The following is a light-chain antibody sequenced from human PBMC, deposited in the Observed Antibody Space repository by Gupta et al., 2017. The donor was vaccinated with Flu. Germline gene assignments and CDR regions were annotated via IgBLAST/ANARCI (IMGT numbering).Light chain of an antibody. J-gene: IGLJ7*01. CDR1: SSNIGNNY. Sequence: QSVLTQPPSVSAAPGQKVTISCPRSSSNIGNNYVSWYQQLPGTTPNLLIYENNKRHSGIPDRFSGSKYGTSATLSITGLHTGDEADYYCGTWDSRRSAAVFGGGTKLTVL. CDR2: ENN. CDR3: GTWDSRRSAAV. V-gene: IGLV1-51*01.